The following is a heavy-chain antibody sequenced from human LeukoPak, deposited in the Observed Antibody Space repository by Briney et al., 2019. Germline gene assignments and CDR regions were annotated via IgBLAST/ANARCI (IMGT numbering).Heavy chain of an antibody. CDR2: ISSSSSTI. D-gene: IGHD5-18*01. V-gene: IGHV3-48*01. J-gene: IGHJ4*02. CDR1: GFTFSSYS. Sequence: GGSLRLSCAASGFTFSSYSKNWVRQAPGKGLEWVSYISSSSSTIYYADSVKGRFTISRDNAKNSLYLQMNSLRAEDTAVYYCARGGGYGYGGYFDYWGQGTLVTVSS. CDR3: ARGGGYGYGGYFDY.